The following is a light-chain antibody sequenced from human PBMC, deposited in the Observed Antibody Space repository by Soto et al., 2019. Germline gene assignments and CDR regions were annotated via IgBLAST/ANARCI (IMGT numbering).Light chain of an antibody. J-gene: IGLJ1*01. V-gene: IGLV2-11*01. Sequence: QSALTQPRSVSGSPGQSVTISCTGTSSDVGGYNYVSWYQQHPGKAPKLMIYDVSKRPSGVPDRFSGSKSGNTASLTISGLQAEDEADYYCCSYAGSYTPFYVFGTGTKLIVL. CDR2: DVS. CDR3: CSYAGSYTPFYV. CDR1: SSDVGGYNY.